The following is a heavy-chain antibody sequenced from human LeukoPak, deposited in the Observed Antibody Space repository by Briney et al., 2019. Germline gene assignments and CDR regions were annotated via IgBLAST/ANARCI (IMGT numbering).Heavy chain of an antibody. Sequence: PGGSLRLSCAASGFTFSSYAMSWVRQAPGKGLEWVSAISGSGGSTYYADSVKGRFTISRDNSKNTLYLQMNSLRAEDTAVYYCASPPGRIAVAARVQNWGQGTLVTVSS. CDR3: ASPPGRIAVAARVQN. V-gene: IGHV3-23*01. CDR2: ISGSGGST. CDR1: GFTFSSYA. D-gene: IGHD6-19*01. J-gene: IGHJ4*02.